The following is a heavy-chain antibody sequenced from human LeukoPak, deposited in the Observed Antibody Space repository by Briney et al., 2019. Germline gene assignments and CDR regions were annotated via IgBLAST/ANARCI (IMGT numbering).Heavy chain of an antibody. Sequence: SETLSLTCAVYGGSVSGYYWSWIRQPPGKGLEWIGEINRSGSTNYDPSLKSRVTISVDTSKNQFSLKLSSVTAADTAVYYCARVTDSGIAVAGIDYWGQGTLVTVSS. CDR1: GGSVSGYY. D-gene: IGHD6-19*01. CDR3: ARVTDSGIAVAGIDY. J-gene: IGHJ4*02. CDR2: INRSGST. V-gene: IGHV4-34*01.